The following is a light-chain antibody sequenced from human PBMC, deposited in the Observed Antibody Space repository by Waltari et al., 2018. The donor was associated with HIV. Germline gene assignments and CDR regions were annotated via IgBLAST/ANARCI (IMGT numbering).Light chain of an antibody. Sequence: QSALTQPASVSGSPGQSITISCTGTSSNVGSDYLVSWYQQHPGEAPKLIIYEVTKRPSGVSNRFSGSKSGNTASLTISGLQAEDEADYYCCSCPRSGIRYVVGTGTKVTVL. CDR3: CSCPRSGIRYV. CDR1: SSNVGSDYL. V-gene: IGLV2-23*02. CDR2: EVT. J-gene: IGLJ1*01.